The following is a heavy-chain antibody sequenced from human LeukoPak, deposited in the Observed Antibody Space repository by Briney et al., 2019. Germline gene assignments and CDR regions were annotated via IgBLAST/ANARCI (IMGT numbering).Heavy chain of an antibody. V-gene: IGHV4-4*07. CDR2: ICTSGST. CDR3: AREGLYSYGDYFDY. Sequence: SETLSLTCTVSGGSISSYYWSWIRQPPRKGLEWIGRICTSGSTNYNPSLKRRVTMSVDTSKNQFSLKLSSVTAADTAVYYCAREGLYSYGDYFDYWGQGTLVTVSS. J-gene: IGHJ4*02. CDR1: GGSISSYY. D-gene: IGHD5-18*01.